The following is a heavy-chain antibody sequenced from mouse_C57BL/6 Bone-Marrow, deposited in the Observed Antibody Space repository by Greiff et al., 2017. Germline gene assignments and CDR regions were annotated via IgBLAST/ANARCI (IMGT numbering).Heavy chain of an antibody. V-gene: IGHV1-4*01. D-gene: IGHD1-1*01. Sequence: VQLQQSGAELARPGASVKMSCKASGYTFTSYTMHWVKQRPGQGLEWIGYINPSSGYTKYNQKFKDKATLTADKSSSTAYMQLSSLTSEDSAVDYWARTVTTVVATDYWGQGTTLTVSS. CDR1: GYTFTSYT. CDR2: INPSSGYT. J-gene: IGHJ2*01. CDR3: ARTVTTVVATDY.